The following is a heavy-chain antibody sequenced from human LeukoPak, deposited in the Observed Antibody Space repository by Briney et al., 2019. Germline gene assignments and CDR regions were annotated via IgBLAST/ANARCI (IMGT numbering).Heavy chain of an antibody. V-gene: IGHV3-30*01. CDR1: GFTFSSYA. CDR2: ISYDGSNK. CDR3: ARAAYPPPDYFDY. J-gene: IGHJ4*02. D-gene: IGHD2-2*01. Sequence: GGSLRLSCAASGFTFSSYAMHWVRQAPGKGLEWVAVISYDGSNKYYADSVKGRFTISRGNSKNTLYLQMNSLRAEDTAVYYCARAAYPPPDYFDYWGQGTLVTVS.